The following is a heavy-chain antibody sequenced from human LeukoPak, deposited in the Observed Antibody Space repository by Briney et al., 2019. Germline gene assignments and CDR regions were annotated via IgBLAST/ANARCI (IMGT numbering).Heavy chain of an antibody. D-gene: IGHD3-10*01. J-gene: IGHJ4*02. Sequence: PGGSLRLSCAASGFTYTNYWMTWVRQSPGKGLEWVASIKKDGSEKEYVDSVKGRFTISRDNAKNSVYLQMNRLRAEDTAVYYCARPYYYSSGSLPYWGQGTLVTVS. CDR1: GFTYTNYW. CDR3: ARPYYYSSGSLPY. V-gene: IGHV3-7*01. CDR2: IKKDGSEK.